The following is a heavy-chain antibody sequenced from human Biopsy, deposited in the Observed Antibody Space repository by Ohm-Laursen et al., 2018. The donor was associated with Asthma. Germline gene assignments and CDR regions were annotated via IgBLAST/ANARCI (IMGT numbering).Heavy chain of an antibody. CDR2: INSVFGAT. CDR1: GGTFNTYV. V-gene: IGHV1-69*13. D-gene: IGHD2-2*01. J-gene: IGHJ4*02. CDR3: ARKAGSCISRTCYSLDF. Sequence: ASVKVSCKSLGGTFNTYVIGWVRQAPGQGLEWMGGINSVFGATTYPQKFQDRVTIAADDSTSTVYMELSSLRSEDTAVYYCARKAGSCISRTCYSLDFWGQGTLVTVSS.